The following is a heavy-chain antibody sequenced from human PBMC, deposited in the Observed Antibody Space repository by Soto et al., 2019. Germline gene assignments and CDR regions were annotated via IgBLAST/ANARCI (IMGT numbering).Heavy chain of an antibody. D-gene: IGHD3-10*01. CDR1: GFTFSNAW. Sequence: GGSLRLSCAASGFTFSNAWMSWVRQAPGKGLEWVGRIKSKTDGGTTDYAAPVKGRFTISRDDSKNTLYLQMNSLKTEDTAVYYCTTGGSRSESLWFGEVPGDYYGMDVWGQGTTVTVSS. V-gene: IGHV3-15*01. J-gene: IGHJ6*02. CDR2: IKSKTDGGTT. CDR3: TTGGSRSESLWFGEVPGDYYGMDV.